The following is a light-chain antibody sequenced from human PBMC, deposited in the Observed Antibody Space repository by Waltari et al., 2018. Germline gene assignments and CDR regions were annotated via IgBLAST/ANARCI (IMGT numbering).Light chain of an antibody. CDR2: DVN. V-gene: IGLV2-23*02. CDR1: SSEGGGYNF. CDR3: CSYTDSTTLV. J-gene: IGLJ3*02. Sequence: QSALSKPASVSGSPGQSNTSSCTATSSEGGGYNFVSWYQQHPGKAPKLMFYDVNKRPSGVSNRFSGSKSGNTASLTISGLQAEDEADYFCCSYTDSTTLVFGGGTKLTVL.